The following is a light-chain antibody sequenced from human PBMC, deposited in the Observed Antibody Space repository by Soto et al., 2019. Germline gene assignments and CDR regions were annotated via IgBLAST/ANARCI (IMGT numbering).Light chain of an antibody. CDR1: QNVITS. CDR2: GAS. CDR3: QQYGNWPQT. J-gene: IGKJ1*01. V-gene: IGKV3-15*01. Sequence: EVVLTQSPATLSSFPGDRVTLSCRASQNVITSLAWYQHRPGQAPRLLIYGASTRATGIPARFSGRGSGTEFTLTISSLQSVDFAVYYCQQYGNWPQTFGQVTKV.